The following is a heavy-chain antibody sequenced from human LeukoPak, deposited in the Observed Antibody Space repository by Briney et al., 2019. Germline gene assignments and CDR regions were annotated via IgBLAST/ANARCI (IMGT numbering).Heavy chain of an antibody. CDR1: GFTFSSDA. Sequence: GGSLRLSCAASGFTFSSDAMSWVRQAPGKGLEWGSALIGSGGSTYYADSLKGRFTISTDNSKNTLYLHTNSLRAAETAVYYTAKSYGWGSYRIDHWGQGTLVTVSS. CDR2: LIGSGGST. CDR3: AKSYGWGSYRIDH. V-gene: IGHV3-23*01. J-gene: IGHJ4*02. D-gene: IGHD3-10*01.